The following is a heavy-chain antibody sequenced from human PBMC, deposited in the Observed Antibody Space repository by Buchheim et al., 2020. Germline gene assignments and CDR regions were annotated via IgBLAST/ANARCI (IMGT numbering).Heavy chain of an antibody. CDR2: IYHSGTA. CDR3: ARVAYYDSSGSNDAFDV. Sequence: HLQLQESGSGLVKPSQTLSLTCTVSGDSISSGGYSWSWIRQPPGKGLEWIGYIYHSGTAYYNPSLMSRVTISVDTCKNSFSLKLTSVTAADTAMYYCARVAYYDSSGSNDAFDVWGQGT. D-gene: IGHD3-22*01. CDR1: GDSISSGGYS. J-gene: IGHJ3*01. V-gene: IGHV4-30-2*01.